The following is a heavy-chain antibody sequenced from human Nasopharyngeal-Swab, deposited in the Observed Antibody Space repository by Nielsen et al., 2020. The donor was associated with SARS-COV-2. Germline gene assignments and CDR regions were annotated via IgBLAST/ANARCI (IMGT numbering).Heavy chain of an antibody. D-gene: IGHD4/OR15-4a*01. V-gene: IGHV3-73*01. Sequence: GESLKISCAASVFVFSGSAIHWVRQASGKGLEWVGRIGDKAHNYATTYAASVKGRFTISRDDSKNTAFLQMDSLNTEDTALYYCTTDYYFDYWGQGTLVTVSS. CDR2: IGDKAHNYAT. CDR1: VFVFSGSA. CDR3: TTDYYFDY. J-gene: IGHJ4*02.